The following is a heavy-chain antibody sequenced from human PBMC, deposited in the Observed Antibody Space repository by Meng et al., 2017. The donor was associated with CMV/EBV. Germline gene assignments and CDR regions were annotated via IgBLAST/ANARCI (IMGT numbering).Heavy chain of an antibody. Sequence: VQVGQAWGVGKKPGALVKVSCKASGGTFSSYAIGWVRPASGQGLEWMGGIIPIFGTANYAQKFQGRVTITSDESTSTAYMELSSLRSEDTAVYYCARNQPSRGWSHEDYWGQGTLVTVSS. J-gene: IGHJ4*02. CDR2: IIPIFGTA. CDR1: GGTFSSYA. D-gene: IGHD2-15*01. V-gene: IGHV1-69*05. CDR3: ARNQPSRGWSHEDY.